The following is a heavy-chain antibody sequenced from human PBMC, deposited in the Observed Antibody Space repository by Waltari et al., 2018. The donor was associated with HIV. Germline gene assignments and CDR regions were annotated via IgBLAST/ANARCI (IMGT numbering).Heavy chain of an antibody. J-gene: IGHJ4*02. Sequence: EVQLVESGGGLVQPGGSLRLSCAASGFTFSSYWMSWVRQAPGKGLEWVDNIKEDGSGIYYVDSVKGRFTISRDNAKNSLYLQMNSLRAEDTAVYFCARRGGRSSPLGYWGQGTLVTVSS. CDR2: IKEDGSGI. V-gene: IGHV3-7*01. D-gene: IGHD6-13*01. CDR3: ARRGGRSSPLGY. CDR1: GFTFSSYW.